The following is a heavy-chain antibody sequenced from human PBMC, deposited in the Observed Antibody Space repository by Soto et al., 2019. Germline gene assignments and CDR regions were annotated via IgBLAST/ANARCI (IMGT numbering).Heavy chain of an antibody. CDR1: GFTFSSYG. CDR3: ARDPAVGTMIYNWFDP. Sequence: GGSLRLSCAASGFTFSSYGMHWVRQAPGKGLEWVAVIWYDGSNKYYADSVKGRFTISRDNSKNTLYLQMNSLRAEDTAVYYCARDPAVGTMIYNWFDPWGQGTLVTVSS. J-gene: IGHJ5*02. V-gene: IGHV3-33*01. CDR2: IWYDGSNK. D-gene: IGHD3-22*01.